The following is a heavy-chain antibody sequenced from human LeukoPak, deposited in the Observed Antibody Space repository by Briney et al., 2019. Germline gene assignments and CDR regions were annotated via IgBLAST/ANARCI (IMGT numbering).Heavy chain of an antibody. V-gene: IGHV1-8*01. CDR2: VSPDSGDT. D-gene: IGHD6-19*01. CDR3: TRGRAAGD. CDR1: GYTFTNND. J-gene: IGHJ4*02. Sequence: ASVKVSCKASGYTFTNNDINWVRQATGQGIEWMGWVSPDSGDTGYAPNFRGRVTMTTDTSINTAYMELTSLTSENTAIYYCTRGRAAGDWGQGTLVTVSS.